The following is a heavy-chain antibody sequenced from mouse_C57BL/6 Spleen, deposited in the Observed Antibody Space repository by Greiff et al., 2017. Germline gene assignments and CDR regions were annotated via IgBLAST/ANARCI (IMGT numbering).Heavy chain of an antibody. J-gene: IGHJ3*01. D-gene: IGHD3-2*02. CDR1: GYSITSGYY. CDR3: ARDKATLRHPFAY. V-gene: IGHV3-6*01. Sequence: EVKLQESGPGLVKPSQSLSLTCSVTGYSITSGYYWNWIRQFPGNKLEWMGYISYDGSNNYNPSLKNRISITRDTSKNQFFLKLNSVTTEDTATYYCARDKATLRHPFAYWGQGTLVTVSA. CDR2: ISYDGSN.